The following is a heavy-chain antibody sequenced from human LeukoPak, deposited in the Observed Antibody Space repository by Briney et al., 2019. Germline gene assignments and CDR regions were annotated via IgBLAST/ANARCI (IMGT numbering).Heavy chain of an antibody. CDR2: INTNTGNP. D-gene: IGHD2-2*01. J-gene: IGHJ5*02. V-gene: IGHV7-4-1*02. CDR1: GYTFTSYT. CDR3: ARDREDIVVVPAATNWFDP. Sequence: ASVKVSCKASGYTFTSYTMNWVRQAPGQGLEWMGWINTNTGNPTYAQGFTGRFVFSLDTSVSTAYLQISSLKAEDTAVYYCARDREDIVVVPAATNWFDPWGQGTLVTVSS.